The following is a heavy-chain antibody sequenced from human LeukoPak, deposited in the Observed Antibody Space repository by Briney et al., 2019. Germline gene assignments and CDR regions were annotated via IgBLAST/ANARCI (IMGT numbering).Heavy chain of an antibody. D-gene: IGHD4-17*01. CDR2: INAGNGKT. CDR1: GYIFSDYA. CDR3: ARARWTPTVTTYYLDY. J-gene: IGHJ4*02. Sequence: GASVKVSCKASGYIFSDYAIQWVRQAPGQGLEWMGWINAGNGKTKYSQKFQGRVTITRDTSASTAYMELSGLRSEDTAVYYCARARWTPTVTTYYLDYWGQGTLVTVSS. V-gene: IGHV1-3*01.